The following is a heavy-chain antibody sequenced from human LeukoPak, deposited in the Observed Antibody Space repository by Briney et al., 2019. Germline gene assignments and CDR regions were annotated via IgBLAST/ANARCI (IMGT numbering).Heavy chain of an antibody. CDR2: ISGSGGST. Sequence: GGSLRLSCAASGFTFSSYAMSWVRQAPGKGLEWVSAISGSGGSTYYADSVKGRFTISRDNSKNTLYLQMNSLRAEDTAVYYCAKALRLIAVAPAWDFDYWGRGTLVTVSS. CDR1: GFTFSSYA. D-gene: IGHD6-19*01. V-gene: IGHV3-23*01. CDR3: AKALRLIAVAPAWDFDY. J-gene: IGHJ4*02.